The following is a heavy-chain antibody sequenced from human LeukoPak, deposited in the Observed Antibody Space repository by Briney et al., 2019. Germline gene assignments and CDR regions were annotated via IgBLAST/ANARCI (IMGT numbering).Heavy chain of an antibody. D-gene: IGHD2-15*01. V-gene: IGHV3-48*01. CDR2: ISSSSSTI. J-gene: IGHJ4*02. CDR1: GFTFSSYS. Sequence: GGSLRLSCAASGFTFSSYSMNWVRQAPGKGLEWVSHISSSSSTIYYADSVKGRFTISRDNAKNSLYLQMNSLRAEDTAVYYGAKGVGYCSGGSCQQFDYWGQGTLVTVSS. CDR3: AKGVGYCSGGSCQQFDY.